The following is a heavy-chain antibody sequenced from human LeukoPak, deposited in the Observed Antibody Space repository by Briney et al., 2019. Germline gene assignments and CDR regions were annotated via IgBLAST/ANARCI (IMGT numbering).Heavy chain of an antibody. V-gene: IGHV4-59*08. CDR1: GVSISIVN. J-gene: IGHJ5*02. CDR3: ARQLRQNLFDP. Sequence: SETLSLTCTVSGVSISIVNWSWIRLPPGKGLEWVGYISYSGSANYNPSLKSPVTMSVDTSKNEFSVKLTSVTAADTAVYYWARQLRQNLFDPWGQGTLVTVSS. CDR2: ISYSGSA. D-gene: IGHD4-17*01.